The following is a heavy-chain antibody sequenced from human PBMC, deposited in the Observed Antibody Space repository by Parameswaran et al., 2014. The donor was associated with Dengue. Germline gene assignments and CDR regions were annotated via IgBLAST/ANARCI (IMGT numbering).Heavy chain of an antibody. CDR1: GYPFTSYY. Sequence: PGASVKVSCKASGYPFTSYYMHWVRQAPGQGLEWMGIINPDDGSTTFAQKFQGRVTLTRDTSTNTGYMEVNRLRSEDTAVYYCAHLYYDVLSDYSDYWGQGTLVTVSS. CDR2: INPDDGST. V-gene: IGHV1-46*01. D-gene: IGHD3-3*01. J-gene: IGHJ4*02. CDR3: AHLYYDVLSDYSDY.